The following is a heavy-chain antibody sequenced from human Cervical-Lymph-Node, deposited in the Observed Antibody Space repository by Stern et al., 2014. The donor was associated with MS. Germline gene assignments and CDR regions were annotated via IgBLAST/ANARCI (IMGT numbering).Heavy chain of an antibody. D-gene: IGHD6-13*01. CDR1: GDIFSNFD. J-gene: IGHJ4*02. CDR2: INPLFGTA. V-gene: IGHV1-69*01. Sequence: MQLVESGAEVKEPGSSVKVSCKASGDIFSNFDISWVRQAPGQGLEWMGGINPLFGTANYAQRFQGRVKFNAEASKKNVYMDLSILRSDDTAVFYCARHQEGIAAFWGKGPLVTVPP. CDR3: ARHQEGIAAF.